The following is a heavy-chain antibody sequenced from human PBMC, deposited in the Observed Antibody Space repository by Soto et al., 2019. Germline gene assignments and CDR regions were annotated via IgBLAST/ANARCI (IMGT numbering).Heavy chain of an antibody. CDR2: ISSSSSYI. J-gene: IGHJ6*02. CDR1: GFTFSSYS. Sequence: GSLRLSCAASGFTFSSYSMNWVRQAPGKGLEWVSSISSSSSYIYYADSVKGRFTISRDNAKNSLYLQMNSLRAEDTAVYYCARGGTTPRYYGMDVWGQGTTVTVSS. CDR3: ARGGTTPRYYGMDV. D-gene: IGHD2-2*01. V-gene: IGHV3-21*01.